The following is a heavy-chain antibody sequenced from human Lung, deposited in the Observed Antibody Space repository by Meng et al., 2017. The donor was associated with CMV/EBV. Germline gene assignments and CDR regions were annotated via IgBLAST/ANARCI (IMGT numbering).Heavy chain of an antibody. V-gene: IGHV4-4*03. Sequence: GPGVVKPRGALYLTCAASGGSISSSNWWSWVRQPQGKGLEWIGEIYHSGSTNYNPSLKSRVTISVDKSKNQFSLKLSSVTAADTAVYYCARVVTALWGYYFDYWGQGTLVTVSS. CDR1: GGSISSSNW. D-gene: IGHD2-21*02. J-gene: IGHJ4*02. CDR3: ARVVTALWGYYFDY. CDR2: IYHSGST.